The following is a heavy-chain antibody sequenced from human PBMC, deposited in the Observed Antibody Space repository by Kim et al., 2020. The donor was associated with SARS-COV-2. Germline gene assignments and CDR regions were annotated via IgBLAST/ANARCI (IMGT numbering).Heavy chain of an antibody. V-gene: IGHV3-23*01. J-gene: IGHJ4*02. CDR3: AKGGGVGSDYYFDY. Sequence: ADSGKGRFTISRDNSKNTLYLQMNSLRAEDTAVYYCAKGGGVGSDYYFDYWGQGTLVTVSS. D-gene: IGHD3-16*01.